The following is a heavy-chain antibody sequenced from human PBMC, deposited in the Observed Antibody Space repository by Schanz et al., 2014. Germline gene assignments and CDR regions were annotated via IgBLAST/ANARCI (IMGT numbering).Heavy chain of an antibody. Sequence: QVQLVQSGAEVKKPGASVKVSCEASGYTFTSYGITWVRQAPGQGLEWMGWISAYNGHTTYAQKFQGRVTMTTDTSTSTAYMELRNVRYDDTAMYYCARGSPYCSSASCSGLDAYDVWGQGTLVTVSS. CDR1: GYTFTSYG. D-gene: IGHD2-2*01. CDR3: ARGSPYCSSASCSGLDAYDV. J-gene: IGHJ3*01. CDR2: ISAYNGHT. V-gene: IGHV1-18*01.